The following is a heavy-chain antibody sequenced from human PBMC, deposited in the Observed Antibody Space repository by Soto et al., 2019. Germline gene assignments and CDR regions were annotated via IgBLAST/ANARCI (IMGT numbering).Heavy chain of an antibody. Sequence: ASVKVSCKASGYTFTSYYMHWVRQAPGQGLEWMGIINPRGGSTSNAQKFQGRVTITRDTSASTAYMELSSLRSEDTAVYYCARGVAPYYFDYWGQGTLVTVSS. D-gene: IGHD2-15*01. V-gene: IGHV1-46*01. J-gene: IGHJ4*02. CDR2: INPRGGST. CDR1: GYTFTSYY. CDR3: ARGVAPYYFDY.